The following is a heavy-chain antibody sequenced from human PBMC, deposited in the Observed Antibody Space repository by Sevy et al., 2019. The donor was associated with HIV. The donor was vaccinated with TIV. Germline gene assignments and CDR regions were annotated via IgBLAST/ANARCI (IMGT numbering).Heavy chain of an antibody. Sequence: GGSLRLSCAASGFTFSSYSMNWVRQAPGKGLEWVSSISSSSSYIYYADSVKGRFTISRDNAKNSLYLQMNSLRAEDTAVYYCARDQEDVQLTLQWYYGMDVWANGPRSPSP. CDR2: ISSSSSYI. CDR1: GFTFSSYS. V-gene: IGHV3-21*01. J-gene: IGHJ6*02. CDR3: ARDQEDVQLTLQWYYGMDV. D-gene: IGHD5-18*01.